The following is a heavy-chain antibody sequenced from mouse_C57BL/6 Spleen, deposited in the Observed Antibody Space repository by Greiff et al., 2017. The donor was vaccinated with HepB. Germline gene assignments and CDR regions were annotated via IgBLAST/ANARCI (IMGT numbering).Heavy chain of an antibody. V-gene: IGHV14-3*01. CDR1: GFNIKNTY. CDR2: IDPANGNT. J-gene: IGHJ4*01. CDR3: DRSGGDYDAMDY. D-gene: IGHD1-1*02. Sequence: VQLQQSVAELVRPGASVKLSCTASGFNIKNTYIHWVKQRPEQGLEWIGRIDPANGNTKYAPKFQGKATITADTSSNTDYLQLSSLTSEDTAIYYCDRSGGDYDAMDYWGQGTSVTVSS.